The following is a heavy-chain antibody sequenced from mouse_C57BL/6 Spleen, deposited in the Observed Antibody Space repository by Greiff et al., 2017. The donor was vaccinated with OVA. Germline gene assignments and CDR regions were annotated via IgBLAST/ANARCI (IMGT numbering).Heavy chain of an antibody. D-gene: IGHD1-1*01. Sequence: EVQLQQSGPELVKPGASVKISCKASGYSFTDYNMNWVKQSNGKSLEWIGVLNPNYGTTSYNQKFKGKATLTVDQSSSTAYMQLNSLTSEDSAVYFCASGTYYYGSSLPDYWGKGTTLTVSS. CDR1: GYSFTDYN. J-gene: IGHJ2*01. V-gene: IGHV1-39*01. CDR3: ASGTYYYGSSLPDY. CDR2: LNPNYGTT.